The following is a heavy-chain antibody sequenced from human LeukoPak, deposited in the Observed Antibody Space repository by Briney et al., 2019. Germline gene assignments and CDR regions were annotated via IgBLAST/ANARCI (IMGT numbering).Heavy chain of an antibody. Sequence: WETLSLTCTVSGGSISSYYERWIRQPAGKGLKWIGRIYTCESTNYNPSLKSRVTMSVDTSKNQLYLKLSAVTAADTAVYYCASRISNWYFDVWGRGTLVTVSS. J-gene: IGHJ2*01. CDR3: ASRISNWYFDV. CDR2: IYTCEST. D-gene: IGHD2-15*01. CDR1: GGSISSYY. V-gene: IGHV4-4*07.